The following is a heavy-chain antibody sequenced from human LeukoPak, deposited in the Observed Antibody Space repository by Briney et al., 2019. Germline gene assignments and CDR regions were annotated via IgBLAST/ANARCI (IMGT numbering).Heavy chain of an antibody. Sequence: GASVRDSCKTSGYTFTGYYLHWVRQAPGQRPEWMGRIDPDSGGTHYGQKFQGRVTVARDTSITTVYMELSGLTSDDTAVYYCARVPGPYTTSRFDFWGQGTLVTVSS. V-gene: IGHV1-2*02. J-gene: IGHJ4*02. CDR2: IDPDSGGT. D-gene: IGHD2-2*02. CDR1: GYTFTGYY. CDR3: ARVPGPYTTSRFDF.